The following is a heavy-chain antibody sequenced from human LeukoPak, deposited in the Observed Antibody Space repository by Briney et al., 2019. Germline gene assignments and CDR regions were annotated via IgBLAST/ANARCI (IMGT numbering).Heavy chain of an antibody. CDR1: GVSISSYY. CDR3: ARGARLGYCSGDNCYSFDS. D-gene: IGHD2-15*01. V-gene: IGHV4-4*09. Sequence: SETLSLTCTVSGVSISSYYWTWIRQPPGKGLECIGYISPSGTTNYNPSLKSRVTMSVDTSKNQFSLKLSSVTAADTALYYCARGARLGYCSGDNCYSFDSWGQGTLVTVSS. J-gene: IGHJ4*02. CDR2: ISPSGTT.